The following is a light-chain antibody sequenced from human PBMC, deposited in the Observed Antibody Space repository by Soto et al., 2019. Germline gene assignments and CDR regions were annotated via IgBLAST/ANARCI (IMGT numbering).Light chain of an antibody. Sequence: TQSPATLSVSPGEGATLSCRASQYIKNLLAWYQQRPGQSPRLLLYYASTRATGVPARFSGSGSGTEFTLAISSLQSEDFAVYYCQQYHNWPITFGQGTRLEIK. CDR3: QQYHNWPIT. J-gene: IGKJ5*01. CDR1: QYIKNL. CDR2: YAS. V-gene: IGKV3-15*01.